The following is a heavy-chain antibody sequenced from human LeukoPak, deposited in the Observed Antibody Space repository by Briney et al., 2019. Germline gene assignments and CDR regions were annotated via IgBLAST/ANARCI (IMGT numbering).Heavy chain of an antibody. Sequence: GASVKVSCKTSGYTFTDPYIHWVRQAPGQGFEWMGWINPNTGDTNYGQKFQGRVTMTRDTSIRTAYMEMSRLRFDDTAVYYCARDKYGDLDYWGQGTLVTVSS. D-gene: IGHD4-17*01. CDR1: GYTFTDPY. J-gene: IGHJ4*02. V-gene: IGHV1-2*02. CDR3: ARDKYGDLDY. CDR2: INPNTGDT.